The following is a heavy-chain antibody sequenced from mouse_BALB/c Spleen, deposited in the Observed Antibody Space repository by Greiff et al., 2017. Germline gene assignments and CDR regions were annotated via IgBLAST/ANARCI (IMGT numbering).Heavy chain of an antibody. J-gene: IGHJ4*01. Sequence: EVKLMESGGGLVQPGGSRKLSCAASGFTFSSFGMHWVRQAPEKGLEWVAYISSGSSTIYYADTVKGRFTISRDNPKNTLFLQMTSLRSEDTAMYYCARWSSGGKRAMDYWGQGTSVTVSS. CDR2: ISSGSSTI. D-gene: IGHD1-1*02. CDR1: GFTFSSFG. CDR3: ARWSSGGKRAMDY. V-gene: IGHV5-17*02.